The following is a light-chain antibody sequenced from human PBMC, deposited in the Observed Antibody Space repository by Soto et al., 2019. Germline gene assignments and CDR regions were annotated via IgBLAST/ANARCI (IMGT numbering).Light chain of an antibody. V-gene: IGLV1-40*01. CDR2: ANS. CDR3: QSYDSSLSGSRV. J-gene: IGLJ2*01. Sequence: QSVLTQPPSVSGAPGQRVTISCTGSSSSLGAGYDVHWYQQLPGTVPKLLIYANSNRPSGVPDRFSGSRSGTSASLAITGLQAEDEADYYCQSYDSSLSGSRVFGGGTQLTGL. CDR1: SSSLGAGYD.